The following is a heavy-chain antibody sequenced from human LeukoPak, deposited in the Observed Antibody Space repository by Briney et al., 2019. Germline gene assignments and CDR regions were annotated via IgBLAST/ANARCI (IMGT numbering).Heavy chain of an antibody. CDR2: ISTSSDTI. Sequence: GGSLRLSCAASGFTFSSYSMNWVRQAPGRGLEWVSHISTSSDTIYYADSVKGRFTISRDNAKNSLYLQMNSLRDEDTAVYYCARDDLRVSNYFDYWGQGTLVTVSS. J-gene: IGHJ4*02. V-gene: IGHV3-48*02. D-gene: IGHD3-10*01. CDR3: ARDDLRVSNYFDY. CDR1: GFTFSSYS.